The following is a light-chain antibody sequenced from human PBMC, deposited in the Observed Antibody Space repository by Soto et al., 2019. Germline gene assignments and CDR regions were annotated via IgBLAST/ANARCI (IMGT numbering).Light chain of an antibody. J-gene: IGKJ1*01. V-gene: IGKV3-20*01. CDR2: GAS. CDR3: QEYGTSRT. Sequence: IVRTQSPCTLSLSPGERATLSCRASQSVSTYYLAWYQQKPGQAPRLLIYGASSRATGIPDRFSGTGSGTDFTLTISRLEPEDFAVYYCQEYGTSRTFGQGTKVDIK. CDR1: QSVSTYY.